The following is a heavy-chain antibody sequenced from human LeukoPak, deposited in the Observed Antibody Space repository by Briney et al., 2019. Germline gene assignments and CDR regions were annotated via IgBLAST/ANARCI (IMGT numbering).Heavy chain of an antibody. CDR2: ISSSSSYI. D-gene: IGHD5-12*01. CDR3: ARDYWLDIVATIYYYGMDV. V-gene: IGHV3-21*01. Sequence: PGGSLRLSCAASGFTFSSYSMNWVRQAPGKGLEWVSSISSSSSYIYYADSVKGRFTISRDNAKNSLYLQMNSLRAEDTAVYYCARDYWLDIVATIYYYGMDVWGQGTTVTVSS. CDR1: GFTFSSYS. J-gene: IGHJ6*02.